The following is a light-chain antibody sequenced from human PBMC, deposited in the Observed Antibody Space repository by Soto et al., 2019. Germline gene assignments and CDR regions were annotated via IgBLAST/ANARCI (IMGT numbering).Light chain of an antibody. CDR3: QHYGRYPWT. CDR2: KAS. J-gene: IGKJ1*01. CDR1: QTISSW. Sequence: DIQMTQSPSTLSGTVGDRVTITCRASQTISSWLAWYQQKPGKAPKLLIYKASTLKSGVPSRFSGSGSGTEFTLTISSLQPDDFAAYYCQHYGRYPWTFGQGTKVDIK. V-gene: IGKV1-5*03.